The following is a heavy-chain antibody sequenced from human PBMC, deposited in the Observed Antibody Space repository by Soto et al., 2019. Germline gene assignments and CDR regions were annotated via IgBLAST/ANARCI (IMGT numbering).Heavy chain of an antibody. CDR2: IYYSGST. Sequence: SETLSLTCTVSGGSISSGGYYWSWIRQHPGKGLEWIGYIYYSGSTYYNPSLKSRVTISVDTSKNQFSLKLSSVTAADTAVYYCARVAGSIAARQGYYYYYGMDVWGQGTTVTVSS. J-gene: IGHJ6*02. CDR1: GGSISSGGYY. CDR3: ARVAGSIAARQGYYYYYGMDV. D-gene: IGHD6-6*01. V-gene: IGHV4-31*03.